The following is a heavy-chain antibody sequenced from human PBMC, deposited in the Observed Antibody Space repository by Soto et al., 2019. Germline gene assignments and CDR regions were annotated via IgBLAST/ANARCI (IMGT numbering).Heavy chain of an antibody. D-gene: IGHD6-13*01. CDR3: ARVSIAAASPWYFDY. CDR2: ISYDGSNK. CDR1: GFTFSSYA. J-gene: IGHJ4*02. V-gene: IGHV3-30-3*01. Sequence: GGSLRLSCAASGFTFSSYAMHWVRQAPGKGLEWVAVISYDGSNKYYADSVKGRFTISRDNSKNTLYLQMNSLRAEDTAVYYCARVSIAAASPWYFDYWGQGTLVTVPQ.